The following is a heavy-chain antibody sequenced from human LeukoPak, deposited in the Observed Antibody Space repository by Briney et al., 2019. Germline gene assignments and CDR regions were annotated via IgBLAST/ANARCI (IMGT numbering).Heavy chain of an antibody. J-gene: IGHJ6*02. CDR2: ISYDGSNK. D-gene: IGHD3-9*01. CDR3: ARDILTGYANYYYYGMDV. V-gene: IGHV3-30*03. CDR1: GFTFSSYG. Sequence: GGSLRLSCAASGFTFSSYGMHWVRQAPGKGLEWVAVISYDGSNKYYADSVKGRFTISRDNSKNTLYLQMNSLRAEDTAVYYCARDILTGYANYYYYGMDVWGQGTTVTVSS.